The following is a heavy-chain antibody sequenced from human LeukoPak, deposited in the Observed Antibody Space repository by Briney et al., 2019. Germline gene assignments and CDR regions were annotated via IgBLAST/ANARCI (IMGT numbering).Heavy chain of an antibody. J-gene: IGHJ3*02. CDR3: AKLGRLFSLAVAGISVANDAFDI. V-gene: IGHV3-30*18. Sequence: SGGGVVQSGRSLRLSCAASGFTFSSYGMHWVRQAPGKGLEWVAVISYDGSNKYYVDSVKGRFTISRDNSKNTLYLQMNSLRAEDTAVYYCAKLGRLFSLAVAGISVANDAFDIWGQGTMVTVSS. D-gene: IGHD6-19*01. CDR2: ISYDGSNK. CDR1: GFTFSSYG.